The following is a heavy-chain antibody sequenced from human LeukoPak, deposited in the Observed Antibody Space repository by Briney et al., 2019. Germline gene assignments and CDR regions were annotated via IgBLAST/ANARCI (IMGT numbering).Heavy chain of an antibody. Sequence: PSETLSLTCAVYGGSFSGYYWSWIRQPPGKGLEWIGYIYYSGSTNYNPSLKSRVTISVNTSKNQFSLKLSSVTAADTAVYYCARNKMATIVYFDYWGQGTLVTVSS. V-gene: IGHV4-59*01. CDR3: ARNKMATIVYFDY. CDR2: IYYSGST. J-gene: IGHJ4*02. D-gene: IGHD5-24*01. CDR1: GGSFSGYY.